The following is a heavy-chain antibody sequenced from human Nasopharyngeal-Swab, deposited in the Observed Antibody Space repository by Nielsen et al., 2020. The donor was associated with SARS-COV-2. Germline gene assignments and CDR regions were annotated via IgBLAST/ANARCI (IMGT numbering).Heavy chain of an antibody. CDR3: ATAPYSSGWSTGY. CDR1: GYTLTELS. CDR2: FDPEDGET. J-gene: IGHJ4*02. Sequence: SVKVSCKVSGYTLTELSMHWVRQAPGKGLEWMGGFDPEDGETIYAQKFQGRVTMTEDTSTDTAYMELSRLRSEDTAVYYCATAPYSSGWSTGYWGQGTLVTVSS. D-gene: IGHD6-19*01. V-gene: IGHV1-24*01.